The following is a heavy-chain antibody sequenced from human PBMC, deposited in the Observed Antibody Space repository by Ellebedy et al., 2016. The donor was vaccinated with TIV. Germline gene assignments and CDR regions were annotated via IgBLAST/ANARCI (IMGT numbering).Heavy chain of an antibody. V-gene: IGHV3-23*01. CDR3: AKGWDAIFGVVLSHDAFDI. D-gene: IGHD3-3*01. Sequence: GESLKISXAASGFTFSSYAMSWVRQAPGKGLEWVSAISGSGGSTYYADSVKGRFTISRDNSKNTLYLQMNSLRAEDTAVYYCAKGWDAIFGVVLSHDAFDIWGQGTMVTVSS. CDR1: GFTFSSYA. J-gene: IGHJ3*02. CDR2: ISGSGGST.